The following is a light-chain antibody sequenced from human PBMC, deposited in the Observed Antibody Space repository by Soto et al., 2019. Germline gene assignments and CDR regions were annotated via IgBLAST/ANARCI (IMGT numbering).Light chain of an antibody. J-gene: IGKJ4*01. V-gene: IGKV3D-20*02. CDR3: QQRSNWPFT. Sequence: EIVLTQSPGTLSLSPGERATLSCRASQSLSGNYLAWYQQKPGQAPRLLIFGVSSRATGIPDRFSGSGSGTDFTLTISSLEPEDFAVYYCQQRSNWPFTFGGGTKVEIK. CDR1: QSLSGNY. CDR2: GVS.